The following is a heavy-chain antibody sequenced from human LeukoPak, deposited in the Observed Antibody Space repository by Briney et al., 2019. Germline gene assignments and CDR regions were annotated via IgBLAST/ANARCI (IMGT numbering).Heavy chain of an antibody. Sequence: GSLRLSCAASGFTFSSYAMHWVRQAPGKGLEGVAVISYDGSNKYYADSVKGRFTISRDNSKNTLYLQMNSLRAEDTAVYYCATAPPEVYYFDYWGQGTLVTVSS. D-gene: IGHD1-14*01. CDR3: ATAPPEVYYFDY. CDR2: ISYDGSNK. J-gene: IGHJ4*02. V-gene: IGHV3-30*04. CDR1: GFTFSSYA.